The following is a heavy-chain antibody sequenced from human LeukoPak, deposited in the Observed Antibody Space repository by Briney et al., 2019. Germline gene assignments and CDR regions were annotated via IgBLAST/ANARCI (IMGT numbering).Heavy chain of an antibody. CDR2: ILYDGSNK. Sequence: GGSLRLSCAASGFTFSSYGMHWVRQAPGKGLEWVAVILYDGSNKYYADSVKGRFTISRDNSKNTLYLQMNSLRAEDTAVYYCARDSYGMDVWGQGTTVTVPS. V-gene: IGHV3-33*01. CDR1: GFTFSSYG. CDR3: ARDSYGMDV. J-gene: IGHJ6*02.